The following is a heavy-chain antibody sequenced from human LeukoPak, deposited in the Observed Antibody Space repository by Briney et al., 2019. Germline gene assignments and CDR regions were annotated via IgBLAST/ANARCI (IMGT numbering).Heavy chain of an antibody. Sequence: PGGSVRLSCVASGFTFRSYSLNWVRQARGKGVEWVGFLRSIAYVKTTEYAASVKGRFSISRDNTNSITYLQMNSLKTEDTAVYYCSRDGGITLIFDYWGQGTLVTVSS. CDR3: SRDGGITLIFDY. CDR2: LRSIAYVKTT. CDR1: GFTFRSYS. V-gene: IGHV3-49*04. J-gene: IGHJ4*02. D-gene: IGHD3-22*01.